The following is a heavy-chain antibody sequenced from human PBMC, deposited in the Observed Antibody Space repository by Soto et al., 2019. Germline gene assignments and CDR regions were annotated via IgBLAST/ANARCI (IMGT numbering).Heavy chain of an antibody. V-gene: IGHV4-31*03. CDR1: GGSISSGGYY. D-gene: IGHD4-17*01. Sequence: QVQLQESGPGLVKPSQTLSLTCTVSGGSISSGGYYWSWIRQHPGKGLEWLGHIYYSGGTNYNPSLESRVTISVDMSKSQFALRLSSVTAADTAVYYCAGYGDYEGGDFWGQGKTVIVSS. CDR3: AGYGDYEGGDF. J-gene: IGHJ3*01. CDR2: IYYSGGT.